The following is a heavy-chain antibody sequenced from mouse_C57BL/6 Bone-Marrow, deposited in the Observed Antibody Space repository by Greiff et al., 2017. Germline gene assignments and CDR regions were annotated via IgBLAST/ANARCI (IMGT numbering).Heavy chain of an antibody. Sequence: EVQLQQSGAELVKPGASVKLSCTASGFNIKDYYMHWVKQRTEQGLEWIGRIDPEDGETKYAPKFQGKATITEDTSSNTAYLQPSSQTSEDTAVYYCARSPYGSSTYWYFDVWGTGTTVTVSS. CDR2: IDPEDGET. CDR1: GFNIKDYY. J-gene: IGHJ1*03. CDR3: ARSPYGSSTYWYFDV. V-gene: IGHV14-2*01. D-gene: IGHD1-1*01.